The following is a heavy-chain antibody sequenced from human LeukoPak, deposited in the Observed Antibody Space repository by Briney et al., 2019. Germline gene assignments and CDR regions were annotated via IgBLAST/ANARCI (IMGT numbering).Heavy chain of an antibody. CDR3: AKDGCSSTSCLHY. CDR1: GFTFSSYG. J-gene: IGHJ4*02. V-gene: IGHV3-30*02. Sequence: GGSLRLSCAASGFTFSSYGMHWVRQAPGKGLQWVAFIRFDGSNKYFTDSVKGRFTISRDNSKNTVYLQMNSLRAEDTAVYYCAKDGCSSTSCLHYWGQGTLVTVSS. CDR2: IRFDGSNK. D-gene: IGHD2-2*01.